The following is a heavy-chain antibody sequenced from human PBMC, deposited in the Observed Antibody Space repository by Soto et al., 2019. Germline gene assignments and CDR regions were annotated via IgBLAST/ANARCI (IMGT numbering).Heavy chain of an antibody. CDR2: VYHSGRA. CDR1: GVSVSTDIYY. D-gene: IGHD4-17*01. Sequence: SETLSLTCTVSGVSVSTDIYYWGWLRQPPGKGLEWIGGVYHSGRALYNPSLRSRVAMSADTSKNQFSLKLSSVTAADTAVYYCARSSQSTVTTLDYWGQGTLVTVSS. V-gene: IGHV4-39*01. CDR3: ARSSQSTVTTLDY. J-gene: IGHJ4*02.